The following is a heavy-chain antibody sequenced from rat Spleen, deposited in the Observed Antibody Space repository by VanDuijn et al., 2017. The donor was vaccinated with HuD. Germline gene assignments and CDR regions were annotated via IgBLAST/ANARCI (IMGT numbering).Heavy chain of an antibody. J-gene: IGHJ4*01. CDR1: GFTFSNYN. Sequence: EVQLVESGGGLVQPGRSLKLSCVASGFTFSNYNMAWVRQAPKKGLEWVETIIYDGTRTNYRDSVKGRLTISRDNAKSTLYLQVDSLESEDTATFYCARQRWDVMDAWGQGVSVTVSS. V-gene: IGHV5S10*01. CDR2: IIYDGTRT. CDR3: ARQRWDVMDA.